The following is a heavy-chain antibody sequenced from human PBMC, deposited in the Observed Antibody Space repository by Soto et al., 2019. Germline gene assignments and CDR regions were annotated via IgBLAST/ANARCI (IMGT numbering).Heavy chain of an antibody. J-gene: IGHJ4*02. Sequence: GGSRRLSCGASGFTFSSYSMNWVRQAPGKGLEWVSSISSSSSYIYYADSVKGRFTISRDNAKNSLYLQMHSLRAEDTAVYYCARDEERFYSKPLWGQGTLVTVSS. CDR3: ARDEERFYSKPL. CDR1: GFTFSSYS. D-gene: IGHD4-4*01. V-gene: IGHV3-21*01. CDR2: ISSSSSYI.